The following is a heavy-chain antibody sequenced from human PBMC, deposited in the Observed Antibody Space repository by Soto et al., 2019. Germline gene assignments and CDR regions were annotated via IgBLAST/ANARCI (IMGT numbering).Heavy chain of an antibody. D-gene: IGHD2-2*01. CDR1: GFTFSGSA. V-gene: IGHV3-73*01. CDR3: TRHAMGGYCSSTSCRNYYYYYMDV. J-gene: IGHJ6*03. Sequence: GGSLRLSCAASGFTFSGSAMHWVRQASGKGLEWVGRIRSKANSYATAYAASVKGRFTISREDSKNTAYLQMNSLKTEDTAVYYCTRHAMGGYCSSTSCRNYYYYYMDVWGKGTTVTVSS. CDR2: IRSKANSYAT.